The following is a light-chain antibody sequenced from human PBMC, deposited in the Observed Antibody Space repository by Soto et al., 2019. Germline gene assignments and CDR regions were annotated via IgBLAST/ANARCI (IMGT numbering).Light chain of an antibody. CDR1: QSVSSN. V-gene: IGKV3-15*01. CDR2: GAS. J-gene: IGKJ1*01. CDR3: QQYNNSPPWT. Sequence: EIVMTQSPATLSVSPGERATLSCRASQSVSSNLAWYQQKPGQAPRLLIYGASTRATGIPARFSGSGSGTEFTITISSLQSEDFAVYYCQQYNNSPPWTFGQGTKVEIK.